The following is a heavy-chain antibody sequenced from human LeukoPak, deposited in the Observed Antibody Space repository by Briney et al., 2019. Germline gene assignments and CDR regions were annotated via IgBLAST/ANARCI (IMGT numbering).Heavy chain of an antibody. CDR1: GFTFSSYS. Sequence: GGSLRLSCAASGFTFSSYSMNWVRQAPGKGLEWVSSISSSSSYIYYADSVKGRFTISRDNAKNSLYLQMNSLRAEDTAVYYCARDLNWMITFGGVIVPVVYFDYWGQGTLVTVSS. V-gene: IGHV3-21*01. CDR3: ARDLNWMITFGGVIVPVVYFDY. CDR2: ISSSSSYI. J-gene: IGHJ4*02. D-gene: IGHD3-16*02.